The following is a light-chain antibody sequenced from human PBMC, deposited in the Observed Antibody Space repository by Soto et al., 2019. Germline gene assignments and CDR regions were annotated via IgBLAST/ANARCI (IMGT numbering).Light chain of an antibody. CDR1: QSLLHRNGYNY. Sequence: DIVMTQSPLSLPVTPGEPASISCRSSQSLLHRNGYNYLDWYLQKPGQSPQLLIYLGSNRASGVPDRVSGSGAGIEFTLKISRVEAEDVCVYYCMQALQTPYTFGQATKLEIK. V-gene: IGKV2-28*01. CDR2: LGS. J-gene: IGKJ2*01. CDR3: MQALQTPYT.